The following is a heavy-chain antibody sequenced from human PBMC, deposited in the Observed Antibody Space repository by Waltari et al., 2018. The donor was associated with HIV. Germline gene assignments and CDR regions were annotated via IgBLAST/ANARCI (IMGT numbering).Heavy chain of an antibody. Sequence: EVQLVESGGGLVKPGGSLRLSCAASGFTFSSYSMNWVRQAPGKGLEWVSSISSSSSYIYYADAVKGRFTIARDNAKNSLYLQMNSLRAEDTAVYYCARDLRGVVPTYYFDYWGQGTLVTVSS. CDR1: GFTFSSYS. V-gene: IGHV3-21*01. D-gene: IGHD3-3*01. CDR2: ISSSSSYI. J-gene: IGHJ4*02. CDR3: ARDLRGVVPTYYFDY.